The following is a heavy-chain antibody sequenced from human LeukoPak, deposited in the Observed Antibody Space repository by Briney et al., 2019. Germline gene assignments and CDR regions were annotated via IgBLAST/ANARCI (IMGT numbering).Heavy chain of an antibody. J-gene: IGHJ5*02. CDR3: ARDPEYSSSSARFDP. V-gene: IGHV3-48*03. Sequence: PGGSLRLSCAASSFTFGSYEMNWVRQAPGKGLEWISYISSSGSTIYYADSVKGRFTISRDNAKNSLYLQMNSLGAEDTAVYYCARDPEYSSSSARFDPWGQGTLVTVSS. CDR2: ISSSGSTI. D-gene: IGHD6-6*01. CDR1: SFTFGSYE.